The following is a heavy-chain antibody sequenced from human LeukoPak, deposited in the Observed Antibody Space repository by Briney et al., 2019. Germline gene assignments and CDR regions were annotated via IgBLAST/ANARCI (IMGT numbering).Heavy chain of an antibody. V-gene: IGHV1-2*02. CDR3: AKADSHRGYSYASLPYYYMDV. J-gene: IGHJ6*03. CDR1: GYTFTGYY. CDR2: TNPNIGAT. Sequence: ASVKVSCKASGYTFTGYYLHWVRQAPGQGLEWMGWTNPNIGATFYSQKFRGRVTMTRDTSINTAYLELSSLTSDDTAVYFCAKADSHRGYSYASLPYYYMDVWGKGTTVTVSS. D-gene: IGHD5-18*01.